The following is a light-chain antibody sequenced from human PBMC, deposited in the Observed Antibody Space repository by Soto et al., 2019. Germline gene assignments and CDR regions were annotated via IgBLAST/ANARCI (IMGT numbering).Light chain of an antibody. CDR1: QSISGSY. Sequence: EIVLTQSPGTLSLSPGERATLSCTASQSISGSYLAWYQQKPGQAPRVVIYGVSRRATGIPDRLSGSGSGTDFTLTISRLEPEDFAVYYCQQYDNSPLTFGGGTKVEVK. J-gene: IGKJ4*01. CDR3: QQYDNSPLT. CDR2: GVS. V-gene: IGKV3-20*01.